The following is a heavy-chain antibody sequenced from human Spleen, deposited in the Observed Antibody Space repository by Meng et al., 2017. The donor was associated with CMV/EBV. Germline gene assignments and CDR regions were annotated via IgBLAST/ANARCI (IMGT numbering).Heavy chain of an antibody. Sequence: ASVKVSCKASGYTFTGYYMHWVRQAPGQGLEWMGWIHPNTGDTNYAQKFQGRVTMTRDTAISTAYMELSRLRSDDTAVYYCARGLYSGSSTVDYWGQGTLVTVSS. V-gene: IGHV1-2*02. CDR1: GYTFTGYY. D-gene: IGHD1-26*01. CDR2: IHPNTGDT. CDR3: ARGLYSGSSTVDY. J-gene: IGHJ4*02.